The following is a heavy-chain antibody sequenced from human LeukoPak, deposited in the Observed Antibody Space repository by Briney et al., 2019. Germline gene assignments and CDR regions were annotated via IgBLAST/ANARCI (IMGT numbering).Heavy chain of an antibody. CDR1: GGSISSSSYY. CDR2: IYYSGNT. V-gene: IGHV4-39*02. Sequence: PSETLSLTCAVSGGSISSSSYYWGWIRQPPGKGLEWIGNIYYSGNTYYNPSLKSRVTISVDTSNNRFSLSLSAVTAADTAIYYCARDTRTAQGFDYWGQGILVTVSS. CDR3: ARDTRTAQGFDY. D-gene: IGHD2-15*01. J-gene: IGHJ4*02.